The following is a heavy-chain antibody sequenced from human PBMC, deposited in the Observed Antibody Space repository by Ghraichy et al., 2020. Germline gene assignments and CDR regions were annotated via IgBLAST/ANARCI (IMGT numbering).Heavy chain of an antibody. CDR1: GFTFSDYL. Sequence: GGSLTLSCAASGFTFSDYLMSWIRQAPGKGLEWVSYISSSGSSIDYADSVKGRFTISRDNAKKSLYLQMNSLRAEDTAVYYCARDCMITSGGIITNEHYYGIVVWGPGTTVPVSS. D-gene: IGHD3-16*02. CDR2: ISSSGSSI. J-gene: IGHJ6*02. CDR3: ARDCMITSGGIITNEHYYGIVV. V-gene: IGHV3-11*01.